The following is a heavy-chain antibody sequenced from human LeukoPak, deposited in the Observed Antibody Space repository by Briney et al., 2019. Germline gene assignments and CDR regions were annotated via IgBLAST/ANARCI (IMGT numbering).Heavy chain of an antibody. Sequence: GGSLRLSCAASGFTFSSYEMNWVRQAPGKGLEWVSYISSSGSTIYYADSVKGRFTISRDNAKNSLYLQMNSLRAEDTAVYYCAREAYTVDYWGQGTLVTVSS. CDR1: GFTFSSYE. CDR2: ISSSGSTI. J-gene: IGHJ4*02. CDR3: AREAYTVDY. D-gene: IGHD2-2*02. V-gene: IGHV3-48*03.